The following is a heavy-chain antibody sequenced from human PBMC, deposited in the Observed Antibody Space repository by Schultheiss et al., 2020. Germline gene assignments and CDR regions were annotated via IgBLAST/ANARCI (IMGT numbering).Heavy chain of an antibody. J-gene: IGHJ4*02. D-gene: IGHD2-15*01. V-gene: IGHV4-34*01. Sequence: SQTLSLTCAVYGGSFSGYYWSWIRQPPGKGLEWIGSIYYSGSTYYNPSLKSRVTISVDRSKNQFSLKLNSVTAADTAVYYCARVGRGYCSGGSCYLDYWGQGTLVTVSS. CDR1: GGSFSGYY. CDR2: IYYSGST. CDR3: ARVGRGYCSGGSCYLDY.